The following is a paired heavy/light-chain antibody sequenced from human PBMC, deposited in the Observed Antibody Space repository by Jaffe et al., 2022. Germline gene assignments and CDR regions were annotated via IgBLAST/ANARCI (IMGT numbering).Heavy chain of an antibody. CDR3: ANSRAAITMVQGGTFDY. Sequence: QVQLVESGGGLVKPGGSLRLSCAASGFTFSDYYMSWIRQAPGKGLEWVSYISSSGSTIYYADSVKGRFTISRDNAKNSLYLQMNSLRAEDTAVYYCANSRAAITMVQGGTFDYWGQGTLVTVSS. D-gene: IGHD3-10*01. CDR1: GFTFSDYY. V-gene: IGHV3-11*01. J-gene: IGHJ4*02. CDR2: ISSSGSTI.
Light chain of an antibody. Sequence: DIVMTQSPLSLPVTPGEPASISCRSSQSLLHSNGYNYLDWYLQKPGQSPQLLIYLGSNRASGVPDRFSGSGSGTDFTLKISRVEAEDVGVYYCMQALQTPPWTFGQGTKVEIK. CDR2: LGS. J-gene: IGKJ1*01. CDR1: QSLLHSNGYNY. CDR3: MQALQTPPWT. V-gene: IGKV2-28*01.